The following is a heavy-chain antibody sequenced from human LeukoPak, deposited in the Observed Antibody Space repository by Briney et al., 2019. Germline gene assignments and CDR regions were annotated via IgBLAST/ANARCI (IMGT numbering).Heavy chain of an antibody. D-gene: IGHD6-13*01. Sequence: SETLSLTCTVSGGSISSYYWSWIRQPPGKGLEWIGSIYHSGSTYYNPSLKSRVTISVDTSKNQFSLKLSSVTAADTAVYYCASTISSSWYYYYYYMDVWGKGTTVTVSS. J-gene: IGHJ6*03. CDR2: IYHSGST. V-gene: IGHV4-59*08. CDR1: GGSISSYY. CDR3: ASTISSSWYYYYYYMDV.